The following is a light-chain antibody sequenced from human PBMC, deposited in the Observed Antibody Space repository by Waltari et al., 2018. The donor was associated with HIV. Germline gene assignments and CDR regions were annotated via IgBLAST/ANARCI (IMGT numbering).Light chain of an antibody. CDR2: RND. CDR3: AAWNDNLSGVV. Sequence: QSVLSQPPSASGTPGQRVTISCSGSSSTLGRFYVSWYRQVPGTTPRLLIYRNDQRTAGVPDLFSGSKAGTSASLAISGLRSEDEAYYYCAAWNDNLSGVVFGGGTELTVL. CDR1: SSTLGRFY. J-gene: IGLJ2*01. V-gene: IGLV1-47*01.